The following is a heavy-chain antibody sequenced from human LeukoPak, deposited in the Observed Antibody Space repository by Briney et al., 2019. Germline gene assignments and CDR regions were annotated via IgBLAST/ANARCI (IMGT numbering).Heavy chain of an antibody. Sequence: PSETLSLTCTVSGGSISSYYWSWIRQPPGKGLEWIGYFYYSGSTNYNPSLKSRVTISVDTSKNQFSLKLSSVTAADTAVYYCARHMAYCGGDCYPRSWFDPWGQGTLVTVSS. CDR2: FYYSGST. V-gene: IGHV4-59*08. D-gene: IGHD2-21*02. CDR3: ARHMAYCGGDCYPRSWFDP. J-gene: IGHJ5*02. CDR1: GGSISSYY.